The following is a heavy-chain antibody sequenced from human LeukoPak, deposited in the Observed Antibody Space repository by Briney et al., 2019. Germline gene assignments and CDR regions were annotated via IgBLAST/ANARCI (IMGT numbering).Heavy chain of an antibody. J-gene: IGHJ4*02. V-gene: IGHV3-7*01. D-gene: IGHD5-24*01. Sequence: GGSLRLSCAASGFTFSSSAMNWVRQAPGKGLEWVANIKQDESEKYYVDSVKGRFTISRDNAKNSLYLQMNSLRAEDTAVYYCATVPGDGSNYGFDYWGQGILVTVSS. CDR3: ATVPGDGSNYGFDY. CDR1: GFTFSSSA. CDR2: IKQDESEK.